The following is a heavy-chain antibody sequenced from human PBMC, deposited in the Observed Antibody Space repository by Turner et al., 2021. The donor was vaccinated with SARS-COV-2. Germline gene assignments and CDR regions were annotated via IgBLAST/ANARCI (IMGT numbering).Heavy chain of an antibody. J-gene: IGHJ4*02. Sequence: MHWVRQAPGQGLEWMGIINPSGGSTNYAQKFQGRVTMTRDTSTSTVYMELSSLRSEDTAVYYCAGSLPAPGGVPGRLNYWGQGALVTVSS. D-gene: IGHD2-8*02. CDR2: INPSGGST. CDR3: AGSLPAPGGVPGRLNY. V-gene: IGHV1-46*01.